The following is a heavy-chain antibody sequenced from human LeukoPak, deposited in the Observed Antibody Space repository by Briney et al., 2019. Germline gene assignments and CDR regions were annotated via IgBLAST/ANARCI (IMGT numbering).Heavy chain of an antibody. Sequence: GGCLRLSCAASGFTFDDYGMSWVRQAPGKGLEWVSGINWNGGSTGYADSVKGRFTISRDNAKNFLYLQMNSLRAEDTALYHCARDNGDYFDYWGQGTLVTVSS. D-gene: IGHD2-8*01. CDR3: ARDNGDYFDY. CDR2: INWNGGST. J-gene: IGHJ4*02. CDR1: GFTFDDYG. V-gene: IGHV3-20*01.